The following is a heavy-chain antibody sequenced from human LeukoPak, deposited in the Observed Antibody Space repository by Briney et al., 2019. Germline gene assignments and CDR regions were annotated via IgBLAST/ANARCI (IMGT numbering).Heavy chain of an antibody. V-gene: IGHV1-2*02. CDR3: ARDLGRPLTEGITGTNSFGY. CDR1: GYTFTGYY. J-gene: IGHJ4*02. D-gene: IGHD1-20*01. CDR2: INPNSGGT. Sequence: ASVKVSCKASGYTFTGYYMHWVRQAPGQGLEWMGWINPNSGGTNYAQKFQGRVTMTRDTSISTAYMELSRLRSDDTAVYYCARDLGRPLTEGITGTNSFGYWGQGTLVTVSS.